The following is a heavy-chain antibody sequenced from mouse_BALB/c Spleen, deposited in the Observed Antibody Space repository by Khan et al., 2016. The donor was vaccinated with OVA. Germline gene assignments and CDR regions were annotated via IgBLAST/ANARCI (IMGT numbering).Heavy chain of an antibody. CDR3: ARGNYYGYYFDY. CDR2: ISYSGVT. Sequence: VQLQQSGPGLVKPSQSLSLTCTVTGYSITSGYAWNWIRQFPGNKLEWMGYISYSGVTSYTTSLKSRISITRDTSKNQFFLQLNSVTTEDTATYYCARGNYYGYYFDYWGQGTTLTVSS. D-gene: IGHD1-1*01. V-gene: IGHV3-2*02. J-gene: IGHJ2*01. CDR1: GYSITSGYA.